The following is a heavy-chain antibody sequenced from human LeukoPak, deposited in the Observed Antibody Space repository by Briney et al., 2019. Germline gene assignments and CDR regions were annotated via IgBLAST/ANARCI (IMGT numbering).Heavy chain of an antibody. D-gene: IGHD2-15*01. V-gene: IGHV3-7*03. J-gene: IGHJ4*02. Sequence: GGSLRLFCTASGFIFSGSWMAWIRQAPGKGLEWVAIIKKDGSEKYYVDSMKGRFTISRDNAKNSLFLQMNSLRAEDTAIYYCTTDTWYSAGHWGQGTLVTVSS. CDR2: IKKDGSEK. CDR3: TTDTWYSAGH. CDR1: GFIFSGSW.